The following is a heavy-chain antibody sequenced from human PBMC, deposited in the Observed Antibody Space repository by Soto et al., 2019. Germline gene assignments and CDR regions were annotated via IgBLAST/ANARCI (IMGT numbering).Heavy chain of an antibody. CDR3: ARSFSYGSYGYIDL. CDR2: ISISTGNT. D-gene: IGHD5-18*01. CDR1: GDTFSYCG. Sequence: GSSVKVSCKDSGDTFSYCGITWVRQAPGQWLEWMGWISISTGNTHFADSLQDRVTVTADKTSTAYMELWRLRTDDSAMYYGARSFSYGSYGYIDLGG. V-gene: IGHV1-18*04. J-gene: IGHJ2*01.